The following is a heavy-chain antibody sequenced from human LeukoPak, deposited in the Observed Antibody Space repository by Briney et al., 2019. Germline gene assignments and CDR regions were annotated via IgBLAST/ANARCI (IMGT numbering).Heavy chain of an antibody. J-gene: IGHJ4*02. Sequence: GGSLRLSCAASGFTFSSYAMSWVRQAPGKGLEWVSAISGSGGSTYYADSVKGRFTISRDNSKNTLYLQMNSLRAEDTAVYYCAKVVRYYGSGSYYFDYWGQGTLVTVSS. D-gene: IGHD3-10*01. CDR3: AKVVRYYGSGSYYFDY. CDR2: ISGSGGST. CDR1: GFTFSSYA. V-gene: IGHV3-23*01.